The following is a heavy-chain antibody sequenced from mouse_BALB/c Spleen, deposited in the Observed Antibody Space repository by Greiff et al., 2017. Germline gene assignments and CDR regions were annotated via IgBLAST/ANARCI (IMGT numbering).Heavy chain of an antibody. V-gene: IGHV6-6*02. CDR1: GFTFSNYW. CDR3: TRGGGPYFDY. Sequence: EVQLQQSGGGLVQPGGSMKLSCVASGFTFSNYWMNWVRQSPEKGLEWVAEIRLKSNNYATHYAESVKGRFTISRDDSKSSVYLQMNNLRAEDTGIYYCTRGGGPYFDYWGQGTTLTVSS. D-gene: IGHD1-1*02. CDR2: IRLKSNNYAT. J-gene: IGHJ2*01.